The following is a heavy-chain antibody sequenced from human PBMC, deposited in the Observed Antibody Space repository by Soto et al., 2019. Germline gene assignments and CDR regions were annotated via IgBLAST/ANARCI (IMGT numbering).Heavy chain of an antibody. CDR2: ISGSGGST. CDR3: AKVLGGYDRPLWFDY. V-gene: IGHV3-23*01. J-gene: IGHJ4*02. D-gene: IGHD5-12*01. Sequence: EVQLLESGGGLVQPGVSLRLSCAASGFTFSSYAMSWVRQAPGKGLEWVSAISGSGGSTYYADSVKGRFTISRDNSKNTLYLQMNSLRAEDTAVYYCAKVLGGYDRPLWFDYWGQGTLVTVSS. CDR1: GFTFSSYA.